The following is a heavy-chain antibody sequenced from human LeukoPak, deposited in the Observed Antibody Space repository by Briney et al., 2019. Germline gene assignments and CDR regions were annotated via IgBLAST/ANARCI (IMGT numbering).Heavy chain of an antibody. CDR3: VAATPGRY. CDR2: IRYDGSNK. V-gene: IGHV3-30*02. D-gene: IGHD2-15*01. Sequence: PGGSLRLSCAASGFTFSSYGVHWVRQAPGKGLEWVAFIRYDGSNKYYADSVKGRSTISRDNSKNTLYLQMNSLRAEDTAVYYCVAATPGRYWGQGTLVTVSS. J-gene: IGHJ4*02. CDR1: GFTFSSYG.